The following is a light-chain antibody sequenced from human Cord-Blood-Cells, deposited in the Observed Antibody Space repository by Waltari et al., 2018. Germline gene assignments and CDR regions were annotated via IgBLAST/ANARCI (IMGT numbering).Light chain of an antibody. CDR1: SSDVGSYNL. CDR3: CSYAGSSTFV. V-gene: IGLV2-23*03. Sequence: SVSGSPGQSITISCTGTSSDVGSYNLVSWYQQHPGKAPKLMIYEGSKRPSGVSNRFSGSKSGNTASLTISGLQAEDEADYYCCSYAGSSTFVFGTGTKVTVL. CDR2: EGS. J-gene: IGLJ1*01.